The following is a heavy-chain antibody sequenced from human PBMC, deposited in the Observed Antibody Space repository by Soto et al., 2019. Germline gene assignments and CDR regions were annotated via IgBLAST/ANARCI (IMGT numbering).Heavy chain of an antibody. CDR3: TGSLSFAFDI. Sequence: EVQLEESGGGLVQPGGSLKLSCAASGFRFSDSVMHWVRQVSGKGLEWVGRITSTADTYATAHSASVKGRFTVSRDDSKNTAYLQMNSLKAEDTAVYYCTGSLSFAFDIWGQGTMVHVSS. CDR1: GFRFSDSV. CDR2: ITSTADTYAT. V-gene: IGHV3-73*01. J-gene: IGHJ3*02.